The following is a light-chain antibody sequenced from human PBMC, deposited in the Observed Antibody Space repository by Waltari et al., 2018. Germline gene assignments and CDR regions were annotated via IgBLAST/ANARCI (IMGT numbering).Light chain of an antibody. CDR2: NVN. Sequence: QSALTQPASVSGSTGQSITISCTGTSSDIGAYNFVSWYQQHPGKVPRVIIYNVNEGHSRISLRFSGSKSGNTASLTISGLQPDDEADYYCGSYRGSNIYVFGTGTKVTVL. J-gene: IGLJ1*01. V-gene: IGLV2-14*03. CDR1: SSDIGAYNF. CDR3: GSYRGSNIYV.